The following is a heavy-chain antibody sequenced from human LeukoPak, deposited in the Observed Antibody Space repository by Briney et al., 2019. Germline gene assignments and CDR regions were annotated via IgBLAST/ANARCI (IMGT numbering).Heavy chain of an antibody. J-gene: IGHJ6*03. V-gene: IGHV1-69*05. CDR2: IIPIFGTA. Sequence: SVNVSCKAAGSTFSSYAISWVRQAPGQRLEWIGGIIPIFGTANYAQKFQGRVTITTDESTSTAYMELSSLGSEDTAVYYCARETSAYCSSTSCYSSYYYMDVWGKGTTVTVSS. CDR1: GSTFSSYA. D-gene: IGHD2-2*01. CDR3: ARETSAYCSSTSCYSSYYYMDV.